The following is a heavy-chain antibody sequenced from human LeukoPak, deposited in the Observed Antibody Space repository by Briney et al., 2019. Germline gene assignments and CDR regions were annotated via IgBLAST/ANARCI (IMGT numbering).Heavy chain of an antibody. CDR1: GFTFDDYA. J-gene: IGHJ6*02. D-gene: IGHD4-17*01. CDR3: AKDIGDYGDYGSYYYYGMDV. Sequence: GGSLRLSCAASGFTFDDYATHWVRQAPGKGLEWVSGISWNSGSIGYADSVKGRFTISRDNAKNSLYLQMNSLRAEDTALYYCAKDIGDYGDYGSYYYYGMDVWGQGTTVTVSS. V-gene: IGHV3-9*01. CDR2: ISWNSGSI.